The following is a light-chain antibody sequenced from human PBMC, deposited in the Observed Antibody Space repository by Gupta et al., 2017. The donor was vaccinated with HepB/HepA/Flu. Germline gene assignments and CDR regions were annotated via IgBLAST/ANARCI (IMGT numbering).Light chain of an antibody. Sequence: DIQMTQSPSSLSASVGDRVTITFRASQSISSSLNWYQQKSGKAPKLLISSASSLRSGVPSRFTGSGSGTDFTLTISSLQPEDFATYYCQQSYSTPYTFGQVTKVEVK. CDR2: SAS. V-gene: IGKV1-39*01. CDR3: QQSYSTPYT. J-gene: IGKJ2*01. CDR1: QSISSS.